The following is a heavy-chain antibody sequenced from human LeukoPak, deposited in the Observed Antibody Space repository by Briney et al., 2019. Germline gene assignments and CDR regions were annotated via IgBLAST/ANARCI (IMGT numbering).Heavy chain of an antibody. CDR2: MHYSGST. V-gene: IGHV4-59*01. J-gene: IGHJ5*02. CDR1: GGSISEYY. CDR3: ARGGYYGSGNDFRFDP. Sequence: SETLSLTCTVSGGSISEYYWSWIRQSPGKGLEWIGHMHYSGSTNYKPSLKSRVTISVDTSKNQFSLKLSSVTAADTAVYYCARGGYYGSGNDFRFDPWGQGTLVTVSS. D-gene: IGHD3-10*01.